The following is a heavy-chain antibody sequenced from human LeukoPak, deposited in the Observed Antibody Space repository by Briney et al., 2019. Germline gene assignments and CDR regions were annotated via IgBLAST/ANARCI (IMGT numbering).Heavy chain of an antibody. CDR1: GYTFTSYG. D-gene: IGHD3-16*01. CDR2: MNPNSGGT. V-gene: IGHV1-2*02. Sequence: GASVKVSCKASGYTFTSYGINWVRQATGQGLEWMGWMNPNSGGTNYAQKFQGRVTMTRDTSISTAYMELSRLRSDDTAVYYCARPMGELPSFDIWGRGTMVTVSS. CDR3: ARPMGELPSFDI. J-gene: IGHJ3*02.